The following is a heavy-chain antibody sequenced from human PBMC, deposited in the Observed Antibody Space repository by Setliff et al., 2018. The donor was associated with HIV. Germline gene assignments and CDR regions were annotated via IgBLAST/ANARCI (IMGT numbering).Heavy chain of an antibody. CDR1: GFSFRDYY. CDR2: ISSHIGKNT. J-gene: IGHJ4*02. CDR3: ARDFTELASFDY. V-gene: IGHV3-11*04. D-gene: IGHD6-13*01. Sequence: GGSLRLSCAASGFSFRDYYMNWIRQAPGKGLEWVSYISSHIGKNTNYADSVKGRFTISRDNTNNLLYLQMNSLRAEDTAIYFCARDFTELASFDYWGQGTLVTVSS.